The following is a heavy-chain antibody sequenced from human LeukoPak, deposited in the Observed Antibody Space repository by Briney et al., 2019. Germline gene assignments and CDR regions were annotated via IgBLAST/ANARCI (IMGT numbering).Heavy chain of an antibody. CDR2: ISSSGSTI. D-gene: IGHD3-22*01. CDR3: GRTYDSSGLYYYYYGMDV. CDR1: GFTFGDYY. V-gene: IGHV3-11*01. J-gene: IGHJ6*02. Sequence: GGSLRLSCAASGFTFGDYYMSWIRQAPGKGLEWVSYISSSGSTIYYADSVKGRFTISRDNAKNSLYLQMNSLRAEDTAVYYCGRTYDSSGLYYYYYGMDVWGQGTTVTVSS.